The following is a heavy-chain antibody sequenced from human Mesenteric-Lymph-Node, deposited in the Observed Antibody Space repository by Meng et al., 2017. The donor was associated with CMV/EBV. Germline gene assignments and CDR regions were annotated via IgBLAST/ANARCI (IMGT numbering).Heavy chain of an antibody. D-gene: IGHD3-10*01. CDR1: GSLKGYY. CDR2: ISHSGST. Sequence: GSLKGYYWSWIRQAPGKGLEWIGKISHSGSTNYSPSLKSRVTISVDTSKNQFTLNLRSVTAADTAVYYCARGYRITLVRGVPNPLDYWGQGVLVTVSS. CDR3: ARGYRITLVRGVPNPLDY. J-gene: IGHJ4*02. V-gene: IGHV4-34*01.